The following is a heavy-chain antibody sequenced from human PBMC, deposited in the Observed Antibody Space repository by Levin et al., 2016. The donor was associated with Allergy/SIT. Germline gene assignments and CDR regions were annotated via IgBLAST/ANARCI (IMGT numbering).Heavy chain of an antibody. CDR3: ARDTYYDVLSGLLDAFDF. V-gene: IGHV3-30-3*01. CDR2: LSHDGGNN. D-gene: IGHD3-3*01. Sequence: GESLKISCGASGFSFENHAMHWVRQAPGKGLEWVAALSHDGGNNDYLDSVRGRFTISRDNSKNTLFLEMNSLRVEDTAVYYCARDTYYDVLSGLLDAFDFWGQGTMVTVSS. CDR1: GFSFENHA. J-gene: IGHJ3*01.